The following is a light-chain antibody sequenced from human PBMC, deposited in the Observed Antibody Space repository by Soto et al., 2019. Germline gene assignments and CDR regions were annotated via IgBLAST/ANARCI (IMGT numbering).Light chain of an antibody. CDR2: DVN. CDR1: SSDVGDYNY. J-gene: IGLJ2*01. Sequence: QSALTQPASVSGSPGQSITISCTGTSSDVGDYNYVSWYQQHPGKAPKLMIYDVNNRPSGVSNRFSASTSANTASLTISGLQAEDEADYYCSSDTGSGPVVFGGGTKVTVL. CDR3: SSDTGSGPVV. V-gene: IGLV2-14*03.